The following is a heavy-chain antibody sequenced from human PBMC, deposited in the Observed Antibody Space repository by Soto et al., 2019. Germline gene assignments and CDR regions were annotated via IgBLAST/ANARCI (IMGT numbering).Heavy chain of an antibody. V-gene: IGHV3-23*01. Sequence: PGGSLRLSCAASGFTFSSYAMSWVRQAPGKGLEWVSAISGSGGSTYYADSVKGRFTISRDNSKNTLYLQMNSLRAEDTAVYYCAKAFGRGDYYYYGMDVWGQGTTVTVYS. J-gene: IGHJ6*02. D-gene: IGHD2-15*01. CDR2: ISGSGGST. CDR1: GFTFSSYA. CDR3: AKAFGRGDYYYYGMDV.